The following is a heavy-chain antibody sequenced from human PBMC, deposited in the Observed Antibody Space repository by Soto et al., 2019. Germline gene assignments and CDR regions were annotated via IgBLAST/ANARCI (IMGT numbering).Heavy chain of an antibody. CDR2: IAWTGGST. J-gene: IGHJ6*03. D-gene: IGHD1-1*01. Sequence: GGSLRLSCAASGFTSDDYAMHWVRQAPGKGLEWVSGIAWTGGSTGYADSVKGRFTISRDSAKNSLYLQLNSPRTEATDSHYCAKGKLAVRIPSGGGYYMDVWGKGTTVTVSS. CDR1: GFTSDDYA. CDR3: AKGKLAVRIPSGGGYYMDV. V-gene: IGHV3-9*02.